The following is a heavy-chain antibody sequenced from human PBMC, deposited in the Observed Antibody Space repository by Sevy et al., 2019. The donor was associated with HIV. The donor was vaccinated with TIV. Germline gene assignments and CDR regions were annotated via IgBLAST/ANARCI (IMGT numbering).Heavy chain of an antibody. CDR3: ARDGYSTTSRAEYQVDY. Sequence: ASVKVSCKASGYTFTSYGISWVRQAPGQGLEWMGWISAYNGNTNYAQKLQGRVTMTTDTSTSTAYMELRSLRSDDMAVYYCARDGYSTTSRAEYQVDYWGQGTLVTVSS. J-gene: IGHJ4*02. CDR2: ISAYNGNT. D-gene: IGHD6-13*01. CDR1: GYTFTSYG. V-gene: IGHV1-18*03.